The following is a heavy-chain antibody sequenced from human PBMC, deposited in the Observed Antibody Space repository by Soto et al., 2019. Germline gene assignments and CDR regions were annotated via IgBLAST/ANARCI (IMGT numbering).Heavy chain of an antibody. Sequence: XGSLSLTCTVCGGCVSSGRYYGSWIQQPPGKGLEWIGYIYCSGSTNYNPSLKSRVTISVDTSKNQFSLKLSSVTAADTAVYYCARASLSNTYYDFWSGPIRLWGQPILVTVSS. CDR3: ARASLSNTYYDFWSGPIRL. J-gene: IGHJ4*02. CDR2: IYCSGST. CDR1: GGCVSSGRYY. V-gene: IGHV4-61*01. D-gene: IGHD3-3*01.